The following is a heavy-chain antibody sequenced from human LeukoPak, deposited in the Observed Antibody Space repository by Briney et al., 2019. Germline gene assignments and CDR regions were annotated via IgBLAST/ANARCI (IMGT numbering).Heavy chain of an antibody. J-gene: IGHJ6*03. CDR1: GFTFSSYA. CDR2: ISYDGSNK. Sequence: GGSLRLSCAASGFTFSSYAMHWVRQAPGKGLEWVAVISYDGSNKYYADSVKGRFTISRDNSKNTLYPQMNSLRAEDTAVYYCARDGGNSGYYYYYMDVWGKGTTVTVSS. V-gene: IGHV3-30*01. CDR3: ARDGGNSGYYYYYMDV. D-gene: IGHD4-23*01.